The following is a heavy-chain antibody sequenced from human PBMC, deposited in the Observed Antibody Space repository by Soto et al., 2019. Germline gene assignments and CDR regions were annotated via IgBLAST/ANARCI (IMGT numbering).Heavy chain of an antibody. CDR1: GGSISSYY. Sequence: LETLSLTCTVSGGSISSYYWSWIRQPPGKGLEWIGYIYYSGSTNYNPSLKSRVTISVDTSKNQFSLKLSSVTAADTAVYYCARDLGDETFDYWGQGTLVTVSS. V-gene: IGHV4-59*01. D-gene: IGHD3-16*01. J-gene: IGHJ4*02. CDR2: IYYSGST. CDR3: ARDLGDETFDY.